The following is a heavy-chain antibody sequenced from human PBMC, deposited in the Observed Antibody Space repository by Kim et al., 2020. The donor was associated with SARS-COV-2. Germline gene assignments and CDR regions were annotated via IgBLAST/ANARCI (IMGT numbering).Heavy chain of an antibody. J-gene: IGHJ6*02. Sequence: SNIAYADSVKGRITISRDNAKNTLYLQMNSLRPEDTAVYYCTRDRYYGMDVWGQGTTVIVSS. V-gene: IGHV3-74*01. CDR3: TRDRYYGMDV. CDR2: SNI.